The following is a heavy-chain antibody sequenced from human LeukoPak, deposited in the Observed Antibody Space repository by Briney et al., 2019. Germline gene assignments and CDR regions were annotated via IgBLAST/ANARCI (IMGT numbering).Heavy chain of an antibody. CDR2: ISAYNGNT. J-gene: IGHJ4*02. Sequence: ASVKVSCKASGYTFTSYGISWVRQAPVQGLEWMGWISAYNGNTNYAQKLQGRVTMTTDTSTSTAYMELRSLRSDDTAVYYFFCGQGRDYDILTGYYSYWGPGTLVTVSS. V-gene: IGHV1-18*01. CDR1: GYTFTSYG. D-gene: IGHD3-9*01. CDR3: FCGQGRDYDILTGYYSY.